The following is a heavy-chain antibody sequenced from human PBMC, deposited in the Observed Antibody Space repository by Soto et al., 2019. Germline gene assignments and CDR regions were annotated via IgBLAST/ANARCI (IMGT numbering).Heavy chain of an antibody. J-gene: IGHJ4*02. Sequence: GGSLRLSCGGSGFIFSRYGMHWVRQAPGKGLEWVTGISYDGGERFYADSVKGRFTISRGNSKNRLDLQMSSLRPEDTAVYYCARDLPLYCRGDCNFDFWGQGTLVTVSS. CDR1: GFIFSRYG. CDR2: ISYDGGER. D-gene: IGHD2-21*02. CDR3: ARDLPLYCRGDCNFDF. V-gene: IGHV3-30*03.